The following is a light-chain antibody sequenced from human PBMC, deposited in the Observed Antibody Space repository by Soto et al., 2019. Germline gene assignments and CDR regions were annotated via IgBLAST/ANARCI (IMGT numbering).Light chain of an antibody. V-gene: IGKV2-28*01. Sequence: DFVMTQPPLSLPVTPGEPASISCRTSQSLLHSNGYNYLDWYLQNPGQSPQLLIYMGSYRASGVPDRFSGGGSGTDFTLNISRVEAEDIGVYYCIQALQTQPYPFGQGTKL. CDR3: IQALQTQPYP. CDR1: QSLLHSNGYNY. CDR2: MGS. J-gene: IGKJ2*01.